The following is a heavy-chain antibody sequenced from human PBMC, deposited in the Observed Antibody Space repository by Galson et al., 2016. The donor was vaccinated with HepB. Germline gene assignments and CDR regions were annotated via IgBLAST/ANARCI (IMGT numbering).Heavy chain of an antibody. D-gene: IGHD1-26*01. J-gene: IGHJ4*02. V-gene: IGHV3-30*18. CDR2: TSSDESVK. CDR1: GFTFSLYG. CDR3: AKKSPGKELSPPDY. Sequence: SLRLPCAVSGFTFSLYGMHWNPQAPGKGLEWVATTSSDESVKHYADPVQGRFTISKDNFKNTLYLQMNSLRAEDTAVYYCAKKSPGKELSPPDYWGQGTLVTVSS.